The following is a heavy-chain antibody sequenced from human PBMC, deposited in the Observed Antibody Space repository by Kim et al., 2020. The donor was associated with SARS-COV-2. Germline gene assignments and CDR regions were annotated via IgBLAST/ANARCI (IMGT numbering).Heavy chain of an antibody. Sequence: GGSLRLSCAASGFTFSNAWMSWVRQAPGKGLEWVGRIKSKTDGGTTDYAAPVKGRFTISRDDSKNTLYLQMNSLKTEDTAVYYCTTRLDYGDYSDDYYYYYGMDVWGQGTTVTVSS. V-gene: IGHV3-15*01. J-gene: IGHJ6*02. D-gene: IGHD4-17*01. CDR1: GFTFSNAW. CDR3: TTRLDYGDYSDDYYYYYGMDV. CDR2: IKSKTDGGTT.